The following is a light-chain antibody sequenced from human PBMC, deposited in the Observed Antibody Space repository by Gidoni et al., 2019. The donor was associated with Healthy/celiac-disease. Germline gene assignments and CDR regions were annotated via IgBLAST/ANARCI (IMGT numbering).Light chain of an antibody. CDR1: QSVSSN. CDR3: QQYNNWPPLFP. CDR2: GAS. J-gene: IGKJ3*01. Sequence: EIVMTQSPATLSVSPGERATLSCRASQSVSSNLAWYQQKPGQAPRLLIYGASTRATGIPARFSGSGSGTEFTLTISSLQSEDFAVYYCQQYNNWPPLFPFXPXTKVDIK. V-gene: IGKV3-15*01.